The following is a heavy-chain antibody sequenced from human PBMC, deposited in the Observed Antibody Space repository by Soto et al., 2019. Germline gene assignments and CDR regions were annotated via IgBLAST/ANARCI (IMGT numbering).Heavy chain of an antibody. CDR1: GYTFTGYY. D-gene: IGHD3-3*01. J-gene: IGHJ6*02. V-gene: IGHV1-2*02. CDR3: ARDYWSGDRYYYGMDV. CDR2: INPNSGGP. Sequence: ASVKVSCKASGYTFTGYYIHWVRQAPGQRLEWMGYINPNSGGPNYAQKFQGRVTMTRDTSISTAYMELNRLRSDDTAVYFCARDYWSGDRYYYGMDVWGQGTTVTVSS.